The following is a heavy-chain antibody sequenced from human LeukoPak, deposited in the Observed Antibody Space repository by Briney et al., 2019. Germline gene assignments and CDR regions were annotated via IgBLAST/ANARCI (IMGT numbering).Heavy chain of an antibody. CDR2: INHSGST. V-gene: IGHV4-34*01. Sequence: SETLSLTCAVYGGSFSGYYWSWIRQPPGKGLEWIGEINHSGSTNYNPSLKSRVTISVDTSKNQFSLKLSSVTAADTAVYYCARLLRPYYYYYMDVWGRGTTVTISS. CDR3: ARLLRPYYYYYMDV. CDR1: GGSFSGYY. D-gene: IGHD2-15*01. J-gene: IGHJ6*03.